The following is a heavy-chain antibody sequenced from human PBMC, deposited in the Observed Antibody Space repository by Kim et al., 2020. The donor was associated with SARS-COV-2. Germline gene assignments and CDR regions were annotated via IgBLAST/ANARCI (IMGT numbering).Heavy chain of an antibody. CDR2: IFYSGGT. Sequence: SETLSLTCTVSGGSISSYYWSWIRQPPGKGLEWIGYIFYSGGTNYNPSLKSRVTISVDTTKSQFSLKLSPVTAADTAVYYCARNYYGYSAFDIWGRGTMVTVSS. CDR1: GGSISSYY. D-gene: IGHD3-10*01. CDR3: ARNYYGYSAFDI. V-gene: IGHV4-59*13. J-gene: IGHJ3*02.